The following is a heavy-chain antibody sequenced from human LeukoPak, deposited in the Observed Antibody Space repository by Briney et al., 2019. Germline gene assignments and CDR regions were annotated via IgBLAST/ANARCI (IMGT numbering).Heavy chain of an antibody. J-gene: IGHJ4*02. CDR1: GYSISSGYY. V-gene: IGHV4-61*01. CDR2: IYYSGST. Sequence: SETLSLTCTVSGYSISSGYYWSWIRQPPGKGLEWIGYIYYSGSTNYNPSLKSRVTISVDTSKNQFSLKLSSVTAADTAVYYCARISRDTAMVLYYFDYWGQGTLVTVSS. D-gene: IGHD5-18*01. CDR3: ARISRDTAMVLYYFDY.